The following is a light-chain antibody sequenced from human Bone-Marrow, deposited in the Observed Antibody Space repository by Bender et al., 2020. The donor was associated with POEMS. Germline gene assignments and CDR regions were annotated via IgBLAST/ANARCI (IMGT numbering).Light chain of an antibody. J-gene: IGLJ3*02. CDR2: SIN. CDR3: STWDDRLNAWL. CDR1: SSNIGSNT. Sequence: QSVLTQPPSASGTPGQRVTISCSGNSSNIGSNTVHWYQHLPGTAPQLLIYSINQRPSGVPDRFSASKSGSSASLAISGLQSEDAADYYCSTWDDRLNAWLFGGGTKLTVL. V-gene: IGLV1-44*01.